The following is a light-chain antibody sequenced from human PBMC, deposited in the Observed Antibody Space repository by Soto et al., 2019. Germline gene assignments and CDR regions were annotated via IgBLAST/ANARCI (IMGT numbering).Light chain of an antibody. J-gene: IGKJ1*01. CDR1: QSVNSNY. Sequence: PGERVTLSCRSSQSVNSNYLTWYQQKPGQAPRLLIYGASTRATGIPARFSGSGSGTDFTLTISRLEPEDFAVYYCQKYGGSPRTFGQGTKVDIK. V-gene: IGKV3-20*01. CDR3: QKYGGSPRT. CDR2: GAS.